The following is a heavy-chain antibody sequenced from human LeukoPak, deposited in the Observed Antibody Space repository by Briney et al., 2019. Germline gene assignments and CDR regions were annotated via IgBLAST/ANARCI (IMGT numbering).Heavy chain of an antibody. CDR1: GFPVGGYY. CDR3: ARSPSLYYFEN. Sequence: GGSLKLSCAASGFPVGGYYMTWVRQAPGKGLDWVSTIYSGGPTYYADSVKGRFTISRDNSKNTLYLLMNSLRMEDTAVYYCARSPSLYYFENWGQGTLVTVSS. J-gene: IGHJ4*02. V-gene: IGHV3-66*02. CDR2: IYSGGPT.